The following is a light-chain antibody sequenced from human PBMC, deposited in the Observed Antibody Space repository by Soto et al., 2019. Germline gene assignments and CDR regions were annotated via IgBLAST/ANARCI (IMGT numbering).Light chain of an antibody. CDR2: DVS. CDR3: SSYTSSNTLS. CDR1: SGDVGGYDL. V-gene: IGLV2-14*03. Sequence: QSVLTQPASVSGSPGQSITISCTGTSGDVGGYDLVSWYQQHPGKAPKLMIYDVSNRPSGVSNRFSGSKSGNTASLTISGLQAEDEADYYCSSYTSSNTLSFGGGTKLTVL. J-gene: IGLJ3*02.